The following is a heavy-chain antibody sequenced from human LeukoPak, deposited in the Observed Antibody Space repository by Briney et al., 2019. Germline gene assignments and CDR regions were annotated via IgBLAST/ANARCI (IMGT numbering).Heavy chain of an antibody. J-gene: IGHJ4*02. D-gene: IGHD3-22*01. Sequence: GGSLRLSCAASGLTFSRYSMNWVRQAPGKGLEWVSSISSGSSYIYYVDSVKGRFTVSRDNAKNSLYLQMNSLRAEDTAVYYCARAVYDSSGYYYPENFDYWGQGTLVTVSS. CDR2: ISSGSSYI. V-gene: IGHV3-21*01. CDR3: ARAVYDSSGYYYPENFDY. CDR1: GLTFSRYS.